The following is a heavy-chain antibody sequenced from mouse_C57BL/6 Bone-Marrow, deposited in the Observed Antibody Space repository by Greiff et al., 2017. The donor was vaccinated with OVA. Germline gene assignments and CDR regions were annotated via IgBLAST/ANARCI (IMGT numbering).Heavy chain of an antibody. CDR2: ISSGGSYT. CDR1: GFTFSSYG. D-gene: IGHD2-10*02. Sequence: DVMLVESGGDLVKPGGSLKLSCAASGFTFSSYGMSWVSQTPDKRLEWVATISSGGSYTYYPDSVKGRFTISRDNAKNTLYLQMSSLKSEDTAMSPISTSITAWFAYWGQGTLVTVSA. CDR3: STSITAWFAY. V-gene: IGHV5-6*02. J-gene: IGHJ3*01.